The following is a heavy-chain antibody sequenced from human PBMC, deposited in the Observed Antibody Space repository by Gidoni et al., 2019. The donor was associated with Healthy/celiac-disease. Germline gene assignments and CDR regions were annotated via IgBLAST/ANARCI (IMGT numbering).Heavy chain of an antibody. J-gene: IGHJ6*02. CDR2: INPNSGGT. CDR1: GYTFTGFY. CDR3: ARDRGAYDSSGYYYYYYGMDV. Sequence: QVQLVQSGAEVKKPGASVKVSCKASGYTFTGFYMHWVRQAPGQGLEWMGRINPNSGGTNYAQKFQGRVTMTRDTSISTAYMELSRLRSDDTAVYYCARDRGAYDSSGYYYYYYGMDVWGQGTTVTVSS. D-gene: IGHD3-22*01. V-gene: IGHV1-2*06.